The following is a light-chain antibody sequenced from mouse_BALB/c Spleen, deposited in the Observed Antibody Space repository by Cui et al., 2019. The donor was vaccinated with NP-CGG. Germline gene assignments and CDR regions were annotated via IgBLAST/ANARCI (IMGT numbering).Light chain of an antibody. CDR3: ALWYSNHWV. J-gene: IGLJ1*01. V-gene: IGLV1*01. CDR1: TWAVNTSHY. CDR2: GTN. Sequence: AVVTQESALPTSPGETFTLNCRSSTWAVNTSHYANWVQEKPDHLFTGLMGGTNNRAPGVPARFSGSLIGDKAALTITGAQTEDEAIYFCALWYSNHWVFGGGTKLTVL.